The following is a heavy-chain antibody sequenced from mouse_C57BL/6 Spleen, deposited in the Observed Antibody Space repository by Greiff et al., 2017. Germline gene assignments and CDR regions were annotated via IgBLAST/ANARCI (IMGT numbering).Heavy chain of an antibody. CDR2: IHPNSGST. J-gene: IGHJ3*01. D-gene: IGHD4-1*01. CDR1: GYTFTSYW. V-gene: IGHV1-64*01. Sequence: QVQLKESGAELVKPGASVKLSCKASGYTFTSYWMHWVKQRPGQGLEWIGMIHPNSGSTNYNEKFKSKATLTVDKSSSTAYMQLSSLTSEDSAVYYCAREGLTGIFAYWGQGTLVTVSA. CDR3: AREGLTGIFAY.